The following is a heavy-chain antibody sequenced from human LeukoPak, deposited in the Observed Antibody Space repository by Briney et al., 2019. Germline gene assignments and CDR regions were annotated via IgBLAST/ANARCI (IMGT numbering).Heavy chain of an antibody. Sequence: GGSLRLSCETSGFTFSRYAMHWVRQAPGKGLEWVALISYDANIGSNKYYADSVKGRFTISRDNSKNTLYLQMNSLRAEDTAVYYCARNGRDQWLASDYWGQGTLVTVSS. CDR1: GFTFSRYA. J-gene: IGHJ4*02. CDR2: ISYDANIGSNK. V-gene: IGHV3-30-3*01. CDR3: ARNGRDQWLASDY. D-gene: IGHD6-19*01.